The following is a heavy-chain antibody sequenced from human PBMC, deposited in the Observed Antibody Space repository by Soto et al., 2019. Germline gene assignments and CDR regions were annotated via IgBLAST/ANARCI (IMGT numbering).Heavy chain of an antibody. Sequence: SETLSLTCTVSGGSMSSNYWSWIRQSPGKGLEWIGFVYYGGTNYNPSFESRVTMSVDTPKNQFSLELSSVTAADTAVYYCVSYRGAFYFDHWGQGALVTVSS. CDR3: VSYRGAFYFDH. V-gene: IGHV4-59*01. J-gene: IGHJ4*02. CDR2: VYYGGT. CDR1: GGSMSSNY. D-gene: IGHD4-4*01.